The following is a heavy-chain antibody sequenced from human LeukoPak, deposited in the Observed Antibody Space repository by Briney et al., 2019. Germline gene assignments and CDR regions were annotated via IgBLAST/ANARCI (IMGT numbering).Heavy chain of an antibody. D-gene: IGHD2-15*01. CDR2: ISHDGSNI. J-gene: IGHJ5*02. Sequence: GGSLRLSCAASGFTFSSYGMHWVRQAPGKGLEWVGVISHDGSNIYYGDSVKGRFSISRDNSKNTLYLQMNSLRVEDTAVYYCAKDPYRVVVATGNYLDPWGQGTLVTVSS. V-gene: IGHV3-30*18. CDR3: AKDPYRVVVATGNYLDP. CDR1: GFTFSSYG.